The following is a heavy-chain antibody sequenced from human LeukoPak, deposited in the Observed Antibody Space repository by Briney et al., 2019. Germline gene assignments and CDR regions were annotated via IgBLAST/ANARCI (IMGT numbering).Heavy chain of an antibody. D-gene: IGHD6-19*01. Sequence: GGSLRLSCAASEFTFSRYTMNWVRQAPGKGLEWVSCISSSSRYIYYADSVKGRFTISRDNAKNSLYLQMNSLRAEDTAVYYCARILDSAWGELGYWGQGTLVTVSS. CDR3: ARILDSAWGELGY. CDR2: ISSSSRYI. CDR1: EFTFSRYT. V-gene: IGHV3-21*01. J-gene: IGHJ4*02.